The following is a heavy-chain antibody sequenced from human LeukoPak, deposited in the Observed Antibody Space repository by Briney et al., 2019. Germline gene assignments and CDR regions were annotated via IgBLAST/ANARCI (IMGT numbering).Heavy chain of an antibody. CDR3: ARDLATYYYGMDV. CDR1: GFTFSSYA. J-gene: IGHJ6*02. D-gene: IGHD1-26*01. V-gene: IGHV3-30-3*01. CDR2: ISYDGSNK. Sequence: GRSLRLSCAASGFTFSSYAMHWVRQAPGKGLEWVAVISYDGSNKYYADSVKGRFTISRDNSKNTLYLQMNSLRAEDPAVYYCARDLATYYYGMDVWGQGTTVTVSS.